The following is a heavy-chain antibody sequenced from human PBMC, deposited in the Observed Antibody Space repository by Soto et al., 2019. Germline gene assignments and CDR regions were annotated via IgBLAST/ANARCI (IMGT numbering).Heavy chain of an antibody. CDR1: GGSISSYY. V-gene: IGHV4-59*12. J-gene: IGHJ4*02. Sequence: SETLPLTCTVSGGSISSYYWSWIRQPPGKGLERIGYIYYSGSTNYNPSLKSRVNISVDTSKNQFSLKLTSVTASDTAVYYCARDKITGLFDYWGQGTLVTVSS. D-gene: IGHD2-8*02. CDR3: ARDKITGLFDY. CDR2: IYYSGST.